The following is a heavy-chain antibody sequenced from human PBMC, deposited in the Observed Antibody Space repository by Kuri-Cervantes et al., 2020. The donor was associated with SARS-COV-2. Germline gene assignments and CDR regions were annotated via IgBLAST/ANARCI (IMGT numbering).Heavy chain of an antibody. D-gene: IGHD2-2*01. Sequence: SETLSLTCAVYGGSFSGYYWSWIRQPPGKGLEWIGEINHSGSTNYNPSLKSRVTTSVDTSNNQFSLKLSSVTAADTAVYYCARDLSDSSTPPHDPWGQGTLVTVSS. CDR3: ARDLSDSSTPPHDP. CDR1: GGSFSGYY. CDR2: INHSGST. J-gene: IGHJ5*02. V-gene: IGHV4-34*01.